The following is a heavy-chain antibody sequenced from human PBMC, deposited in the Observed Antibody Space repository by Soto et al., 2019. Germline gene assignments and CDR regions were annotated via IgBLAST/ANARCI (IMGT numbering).Heavy chain of an antibody. CDR2: IFYTGVT. J-gene: IGHJ2*01. D-gene: IGHD3-22*01. Sequence: WTWIRQAPGTGLEYIGYIFYTGVTNYHPSLSSRVTISLDTSKNHFSLKLNSMTAADTAVYYCVRVLDSSWYADLWGRGTLVTVSS. V-gene: IGHV4-61*03. CDR3: VRVLDSSWYADL.